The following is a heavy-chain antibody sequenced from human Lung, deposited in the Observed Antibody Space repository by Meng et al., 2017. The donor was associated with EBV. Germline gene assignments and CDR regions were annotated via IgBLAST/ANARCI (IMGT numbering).Heavy chain of an antibody. CDR3: GRDQGRELINH. V-gene: IGHV4-4*02. CDR2: VYHRGDT. CDR1: GDSIRSDIW. J-gene: IGHJ4*02. D-gene: IGHD1-7*01. Sequence: QVQLQESGPGLVKPSGLPALPCTVSGDSIRSDIWGSWVRQPPGKGLEWIGEVYHRGDTNYNPSLKSRVDISVDKSKNQFYLSLFSVTAADTAVYYCGRDQGRELINHWGQGTLVTVSS.